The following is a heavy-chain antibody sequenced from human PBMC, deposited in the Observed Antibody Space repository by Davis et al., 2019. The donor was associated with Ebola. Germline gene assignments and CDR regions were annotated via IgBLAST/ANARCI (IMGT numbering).Heavy chain of an antibody. J-gene: IGHJ5*02. V-gene: IGHV1-2*02. CDR2: FNPNSGGT. CDR1: GYTLTDYY. CDR3: ARGKSGSYNWLDP. Sequence: ASVQVSCKASGYTLTDYYIHWVRQAPGQGLEWMGWFNPNSGGTIYAQRFQGSVTMTRDTSISTVYMDLSGLRSDDTAVYYCARGKSGSYNWLDPWGQGTLVTSSS. D-gene: IGHD3-10*01.